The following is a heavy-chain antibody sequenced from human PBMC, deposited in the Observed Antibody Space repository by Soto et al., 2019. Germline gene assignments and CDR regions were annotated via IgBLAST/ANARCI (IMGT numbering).Heavy chain of an antibody. J-gene: IGHJ5*02. V-gene: IGHV3-33*01. CDR1: GLTFSSFG. Sequence: QVQLVESGGGVVQPGRSLRLSCAASGLTFSSFGSHWVRQAPGKGLEWVAVIWYEGINKYYADSVKGRFTISRDNSKNTLYLQMNSLRAEDTAVYYCARDGGCRDGYTVGCNWFDPWGQGTLVTVSS. CDR2: IWYEGINK. CDR3: ARDGGCRDGYTVGCNWFDP. D-gene: IGHD5-12*01.